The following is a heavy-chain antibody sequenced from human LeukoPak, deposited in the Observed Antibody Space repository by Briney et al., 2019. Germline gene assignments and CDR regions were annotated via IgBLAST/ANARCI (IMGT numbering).Heavy chain of an antibody. CDR1: GITFSTYA. CDR2: ISRSGDNT. V-gene: IGHV3-23*01. CDR3: AKVGASAPYFDY. D-gene: IGHD1-26*01. J-gene: IGHJ4*02. Sequence: GGSLRLSCAASGITFSTYAMNWVRRAPGKGLEWVSAISRSGDNTYYADSVKGRFTISRDNSKNTLYLQMNSLRAEDTALYYCAKVGASAPYFDYWGQGALVTVSS.